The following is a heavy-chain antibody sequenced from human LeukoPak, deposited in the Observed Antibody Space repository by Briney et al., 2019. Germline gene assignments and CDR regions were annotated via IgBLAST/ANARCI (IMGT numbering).Heavy chain of an antibody. CDR3: ARRIRFAMLRGGQFDY. Sequence: GRSLRLSCAASGFTFSSYAMHWVRQAPGKGLEWVSVISYDGSNKYHADSVKGRFTISRDNSKNTLFLQMNSLRAEDTAVYYCARRIRFAMLRGGQFDYWGQGTLVTVSS. V-gene: IGHV3-30-3*01. CDR2: ISYDGSNK. J-gene: IGHJ4*02. D-gene: IGHD3-10*01. CDR1: GFTFSSYA.